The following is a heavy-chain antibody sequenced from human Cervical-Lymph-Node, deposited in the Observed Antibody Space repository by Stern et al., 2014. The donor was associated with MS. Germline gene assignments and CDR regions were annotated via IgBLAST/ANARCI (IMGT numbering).Heavy chain of an antibody. CDR2: VIPFVGTS. Sequence: QMQLVQSGAEVKKPGSSVKVSCKASGGISWVRQAPGQGLEWMGGVIPFVGTSNYAQKFQGRVTITEDKATNTAYLELNSLRVDDTAVYYCARGGGDNWFDPWGQGTLVTVSS. CDR3: ARGGGDNWFDP. V-gene: IGHV1-69*06. CDR1: GG. D-gene: IGHD3-16*01. J-gene: IGHJ5*02.